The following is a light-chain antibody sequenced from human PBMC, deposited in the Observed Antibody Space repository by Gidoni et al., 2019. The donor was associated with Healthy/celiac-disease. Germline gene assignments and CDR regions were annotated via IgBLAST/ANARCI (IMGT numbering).Light chain of an antibody. CDR3: QQYNNWPPAWT. CDR1: QSGSSN. CDR2: GAS. J-gene: IGKJ1*01. Sequence: EIVMTQSPATLSVSPGERATLSCRASQSGSSNLAWYQQKPCQAPRLLIYGASTRATGIPARFSGSGSGTEFTLTISSLQSEDFAVYYCQQYNNWPPAWTFGQGTKVEIK. V-gene: IGKV3-15*01.